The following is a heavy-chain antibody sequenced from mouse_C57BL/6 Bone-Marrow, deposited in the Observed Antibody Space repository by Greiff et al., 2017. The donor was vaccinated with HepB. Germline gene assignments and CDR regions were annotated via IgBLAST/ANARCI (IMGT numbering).Heavy chain of an antibody. V-gene: IGHV1-26*01. CDR1: GYTFTDYY. CDR2: INPNNGGT. J-gene: IGHJ2*01. CDR3: ARNDYDVGYYFDY. Sequence: EVQLQQSGPELVKPGASVKISCKASGYTFTDYYMNWVKQSHGKSLEWIGDINPNNGGTSYNQKFKGKATLTVDKSSSTAYMELRSLTSEDSAVYYCARNDYDVGYYFDYWGQGTTLTVSS. D-gene: IGHD2-4*01.